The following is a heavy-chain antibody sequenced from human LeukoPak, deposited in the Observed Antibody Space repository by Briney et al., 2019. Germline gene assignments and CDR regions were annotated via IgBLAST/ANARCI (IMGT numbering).Heavy chain of an antibody. Sequence: PGGSLRLSCAASGFTFSSYSMNWVRQAPGKGLEWVSSISSSSSYIYYADSVKGRFTISRDNAKNSLYLQMNSLRAEDTAVYYCARADDYGGNLIDYWGQGTLVTVSS. J-gene: IGHJ4*02. CDR1: GFTFSSYS. V-gene: IGHV3-21*01. D-gene: IGHD4-23*01. CDR2: ISSSSSYI. CDR3: ARADDYGGNLIDY.